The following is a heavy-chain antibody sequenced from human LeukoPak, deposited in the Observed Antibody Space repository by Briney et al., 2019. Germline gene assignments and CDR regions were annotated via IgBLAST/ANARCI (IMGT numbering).Heavy chain of an antibody. CDR3: ARDPTDSSGWYAFFQH. CDR2: ISSSGSAI. Sequence: GGSLRLSCAASGFTFSDYYVTWIRQAPGKGLEWVSYISSSGSAIYYADSVKGRFTISRDYAKNSLYLQMNSLRGEDTAVYYCARDPTDSSGWYAFFQHWGQGTLVTVSS. CDR1: GFTFSDYY. D-gene: IGHD6-19*01. J-gene: IGHJ1*01. V-gene: IGHV3-11*01.